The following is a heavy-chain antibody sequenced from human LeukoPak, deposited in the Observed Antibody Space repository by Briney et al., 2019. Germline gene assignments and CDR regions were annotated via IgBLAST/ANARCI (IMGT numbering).Heavy chain of an antibody. CDR3: TIDPDYGSATGDWFDP. CDR2: INPKDGDT. Sequence: ASVKVSCKASGYTFTDYYIHWVRQAPGQGLEWMAWINPKDGDTRYAQKFQGRVTVTRDTAISTVYMELSRLELDDTAVVYCTIDPDYGSATGDWFDPWGQGTQVSVSS. J-gene: IGHJ5*02. D-gene: IGHD3-10*01. CDR1: GYTFTDYY. V-gene: IGHV1-2*02.